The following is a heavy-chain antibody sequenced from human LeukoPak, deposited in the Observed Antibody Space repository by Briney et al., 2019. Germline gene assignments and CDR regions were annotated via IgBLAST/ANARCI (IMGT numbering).Heavy chain of an antibody. J-gene: IGHJ4*02. CDR3: TRDVPRSAGYPDN. CDR2: IYYSGTT. D-gene: IGHD2-15*01. V-gene: IGHV4-31*03. CDR1: GGSISSGDHF. Sequence: SETLSLTCTVSGGSISSGDHFWSWIRQHPGKGLEWIGYIYYSGTTYYNPSLKSRVTISVDTSKNHFSLKLTSVTAADTAVYYCTRDVPRSAGYPDNWGQGTLVTVSS.